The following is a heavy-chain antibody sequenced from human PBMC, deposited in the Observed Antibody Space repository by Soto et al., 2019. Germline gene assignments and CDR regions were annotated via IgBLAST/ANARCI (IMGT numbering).Heavy chain of an antibody. CDR3: AKWADYDYVWGSYRPFYFDY. CDR1: GFTFSSYA. J-gene: IGHJ4*02. CDR2: ISGSGGST. V-gene: IGHV3-23*01. Sequence: GGSLRLSCAASGFTFSSYAMSWVRQAPGKGLEWVSAISGSGGSTYYADSVKGRFTISRDNSKNTLYLQMNNLRAEDTAVYYCAKWADYDYVWGSYRPFYFDYWGQGTLVTVSS. D-gene: IGHD3-16*02.